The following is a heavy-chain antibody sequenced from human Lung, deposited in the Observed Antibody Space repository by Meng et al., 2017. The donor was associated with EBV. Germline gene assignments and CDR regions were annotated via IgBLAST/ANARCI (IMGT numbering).Heavy chain of an antibody. Sequence: VRLVESGAEVKKPGASVKVSCKASGYSFTTYAMHWVRQAPGQRLEWMGWINAGNGNTKYSEKFQSRVTITRDTAASTAYMELSSLRSEDTAVYYCARTGCSSSSCYDYWGQGTLVTVSS. CDR2: INAGNGNT. D-gene: IGHD2-2*01. CDR3: ARTGCSSSSCYDY. V-gene: IGHV1-3*01. J-gene: IGHJ4*02. CDR1: GYSFTTYA.